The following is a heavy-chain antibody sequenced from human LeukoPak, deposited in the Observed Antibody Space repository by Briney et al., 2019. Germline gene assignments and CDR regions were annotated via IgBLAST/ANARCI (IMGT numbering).Heavy chain of an antibody. D-gene: IGHD5-18*01. J-gene: IGHJ6*02. V-gene: IGHV4-59*01. CDR1: GGSISSYY. Sequence: PSETLSLTSTVSGGSISSYYWSWIRQPPGKGLEWIGYIYYSGSTNYNPSLKSRVTISVDTSKNQFSLKLSSVTAADTAVYYCASGGTATYGMDVWGQGTTVTVSS. CDR2: IYYSGST. CDR3: ASGGTATYGMDV.